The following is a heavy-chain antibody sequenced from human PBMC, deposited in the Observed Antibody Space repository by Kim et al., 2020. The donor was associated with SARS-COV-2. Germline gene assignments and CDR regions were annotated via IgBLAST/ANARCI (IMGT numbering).Heavy chain of an antibody. Sequence: GQTKYAQKFQGRLTMTTDISTSTAYMELRSLRSDDTAIYYCAKDFGYMVDYWGQGSLVTVSS. CDR3: AKDFGYMVDY. CDR2: GQT. J-gene: IGHJ4*02. D-gene: IGHD5-18*01. V-gene: IGHV1-18*01.